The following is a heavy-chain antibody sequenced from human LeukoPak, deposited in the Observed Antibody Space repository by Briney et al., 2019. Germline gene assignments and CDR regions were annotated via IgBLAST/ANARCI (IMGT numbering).Heavy chain of an antibody. V-gene: IGHV3-23*01. CDR1: GFTFSTYT. Sequence: GGALRLSCAASGFTFSTYTLTWVRQAPGKGPEWVSAINTGGGTNYPDSVKGRFTVSRDSSKNALYLQMNSLRAEDTAVYYCARVRGTIGGYFDNWGQGTLVTVSS. CDR3: ARVRGTIGGYFDN. D-gene: IGHD3-10*01. CDR2: INTGGGT. J-gene: IGHJ4*02.